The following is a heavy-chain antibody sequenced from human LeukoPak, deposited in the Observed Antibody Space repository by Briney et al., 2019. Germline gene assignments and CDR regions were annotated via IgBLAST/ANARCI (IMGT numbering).Heavy chain of an antibody. V-gene: IGHV3-23*01. CDR2: ISNNGGYT. J-gene: IGHJ4*02. D-gene: IGHD2-15*01. Sequence: GGSLRLSCAASGFTFSSFAMSWVRQAPGKGLEWVSAISNNGGYTYYADSVQGRFTISRDNSKSTLCLQMNSLRAEDTAVYYCAKQLGYCSDGSCYFPYWGQGTLVTVSS. CDR1: GFTFSSFA. CDR3: AKQLGYCSDGSCYFPY.